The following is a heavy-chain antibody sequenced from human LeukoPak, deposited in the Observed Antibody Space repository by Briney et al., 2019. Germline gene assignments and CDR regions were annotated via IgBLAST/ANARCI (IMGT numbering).Heavy chain of an antibody. CDR3: ARERRYSYGRGYYYYMDV. Sequence: ASVKVPCKASGGTFSSYAISWVRQAPGQGLEWMGRIIPIFGTANYAQKFQGRVTITADKSTSTAYMELSSLRSEDTAVYYCARERRYSYGRGYYYYMDVWGKGTTVTVSS. V-gene: IGHV1-69*06. D-gene: IGHD5-18*01. CDR2: IIPIFGTA. J-gene: IGHJ6*03. CDR1: GGTFSSYA.